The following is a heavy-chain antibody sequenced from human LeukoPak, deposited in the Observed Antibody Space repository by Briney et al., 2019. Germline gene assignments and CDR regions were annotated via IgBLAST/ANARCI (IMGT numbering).Heavy chain of an antibody. D-gene: IGHD5-24*01. CDR3: ARHLRDGYNYAIDY. Sequence: SETLSLTCTVSGGSISTSNYYWGWIRQPPGKGLEWIGNIFYSGSTYYSPSLKSRVTISLDTSRNQFSLKLNSVTAADTAVYYCARHLRDGYNYAIDYWGQGTLVTVSS. CDR2: IFYSGST. J-gene: IGHJ4*02. CDR1: GGSISTSNYY. V-gene: IGHV4-39*07.